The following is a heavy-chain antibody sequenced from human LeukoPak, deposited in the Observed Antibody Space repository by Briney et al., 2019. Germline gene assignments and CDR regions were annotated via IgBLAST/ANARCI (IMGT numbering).Heavy chain of an antibody. CDR2: ISSSSSYI. D-gene: IGHD2-15*01. CDR1: GFTFSSYS. V-gene: IGHV3-21*01. Sequence: GGSLRLSCAASGFTFSSYSMNWVRQAPGKGLEWVSSISSSSSYIYYADSVKGRFTISRDNAKNSLYLQMNSLRAEDTAVYYCARDLHMGYCSGGSCYPGAFDIWGQGTMVTVSS. J-gene: IGHJ3*02. CDR3: ARDLHMGYCSGGSCYPGAFDI.